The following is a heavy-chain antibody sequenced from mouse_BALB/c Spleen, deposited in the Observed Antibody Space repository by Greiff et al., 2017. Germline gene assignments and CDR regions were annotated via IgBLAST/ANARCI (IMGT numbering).Heavy chain of an antibody. D-gene: IGHD1-1*01. CDR2: IWAGGST. CDR3: ARAFITTVVAGGYYYAMDY. Sequence: VQVVESGPGLVAPSQSLSITCTVSGFSLTSYGVHWVRQPPGKGLEWLGVIWAGGSTNYNSALMSRLSISKDNSKSQVFLKMNSLQTDDTAMYYCARAFITTVVAGGYYYAMDYWGQGTSVTVSS. V-gene: IGHV2-9*02. CDR1: GFSLTSYG. J-gene: IGHJ4*01.